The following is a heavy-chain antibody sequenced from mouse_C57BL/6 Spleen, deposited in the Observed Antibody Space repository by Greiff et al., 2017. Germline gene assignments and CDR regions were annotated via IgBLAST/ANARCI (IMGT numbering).Heavy chain of an antibody. D-gene: IGHD2-1*01. V-gene: IGHV1-80*01. CDR1: GYAFSSYW. J-gene: IGHJ2*01. CDR2: IYPGDGDT. Sequence: LQQSGAELVKPGASVKISCKASGYAFSSYWMHWVKQRPGKGLEWIGQIYPGDGDTNYNGKFKCKATLTADKFTSTAYIQLSSLTSEDSAVYFCASEGNPAFDYWGQGTTLTVSS. CDR3: ASEGNPAFDY.